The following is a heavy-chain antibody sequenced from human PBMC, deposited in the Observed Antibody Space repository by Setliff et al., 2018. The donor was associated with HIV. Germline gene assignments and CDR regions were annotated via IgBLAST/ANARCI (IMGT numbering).Heavy chain of an antibody. CDR1: GYSLSSGFY. CDR2: IFHSGDT. CDR3: ARRTIWGDAFDI. V-gene: IGHV4-38-2*02. D-gene: IGHD3-16*01. J-gene: IGHJ3*02. Sequence: PSETLSLTCTVSGYSLSSGFYWGWFRPPPGKGLERFGNIFHSGDTDQNPSLKRRVTLSVETSENQFSLRLNSMTAADTAVYYCARRTIWGDAFDIWGQGTMVTVSS.